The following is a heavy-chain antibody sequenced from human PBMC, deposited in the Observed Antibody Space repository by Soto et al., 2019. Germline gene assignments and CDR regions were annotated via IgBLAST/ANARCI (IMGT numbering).Heavy chain of an antibody. V-gene: IGHV3-23*01. D-gene: IGHD1-26*01. CDR3: MRPAARGRRYFYLGMDV. J-gene: IGHJ6*02. CDR2: ISSSGGST. CDR1: GFTFSSYA. Sequence: PGGSLRLSCAASGFTFSSYAMSWVRQAPGKGLEWVSGISSSGGSTYYADSVKGRFTISRDNSKNTLFLRMNRPRVEDTAVYYCMRPAARGRRYFYLGMDVWGQGTTVTVSS.